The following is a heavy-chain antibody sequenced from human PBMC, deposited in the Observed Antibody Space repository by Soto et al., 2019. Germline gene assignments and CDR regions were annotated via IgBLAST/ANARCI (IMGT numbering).Heavy chain of an antibody. CDR2: ISAYNGNT. CDR1: GYTFTSYG. D-gene: IGHD5-12*01. Sequence: GASVKVSCKASGYTFTSYGISWVRQAPGQGLEWMGWISAYNGNTNYAQKLQGRVTMTTDTSTSTAYMELRSLGSDDTAVYYCERVPRGYSGYDFDYGMDVWGQGTTVTVSS. CDR3: ERVPRGYSGYDFDYGMDV. J-gene: IGHJ6*02. V-gene: IGHV1-18*01.